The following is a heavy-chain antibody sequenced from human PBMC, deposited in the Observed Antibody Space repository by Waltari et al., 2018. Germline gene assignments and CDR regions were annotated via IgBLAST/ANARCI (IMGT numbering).Heavy chain of an antibody. J-gene: IGHJ4*02. D-gene: IGHD4-4*01. CDR1: GYSISSGYY. CDR3: AGDYGNQINYFDF. Sequence: QVQLQESGPGLVKPSETLSLTCTVSGYSISSGYYGGWIRQPPGKGLEWIGSIYHSGTTYYNPSLKSRVTISIDASKNQFSLKLSSVTAADTAMYYCAGDYGNQINYFDFWGQGTLVTVSS. V-gene: IGHV4-38-2*02. CDR2: IYHSGTT.